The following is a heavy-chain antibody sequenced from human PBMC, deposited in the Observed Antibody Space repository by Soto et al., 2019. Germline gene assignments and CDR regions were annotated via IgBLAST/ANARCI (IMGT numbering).Heavy chain of an antibody. CDR2: VSFRGDI. CDR1: GFMFSSYT. D-gene: IGHD2-2*01. CDR3: ARGCSSASCYYY. V-gene: IGHV3-21*01. J-gene: IGHJ4*02. Sequence: PGWSLRLSCTASGFMFSSYTMNWLRQAPGKGLEWVSSVSFRGDIYYADSLEGRFTISRDDAKNSLYLQMNSLRAEDTAVYYCARGCSSASCYYYWGQGPLVTVSS.